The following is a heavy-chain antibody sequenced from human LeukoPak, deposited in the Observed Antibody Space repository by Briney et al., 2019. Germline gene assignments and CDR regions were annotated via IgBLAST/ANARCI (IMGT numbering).Heavy chain of an antibody. J-gene: IGHJ4*02. CDR2: ISGSGGST. CDR1: GFTFSSYA. Sequence: TGGSLRLSCAASGFTFSSYAMSWVRQAPGKGLEWVSAISGSGGSTYYADSVKGRFTISRDNSKNTLYLQMSSLRAEDTAVYYCAKDFDSSGSLFDYWGQGTLVTVSS. CDR3: AKDFDSSGSLFDY. V-gene: IGHV3-23*01. D-gene: IGHD3-22*01.